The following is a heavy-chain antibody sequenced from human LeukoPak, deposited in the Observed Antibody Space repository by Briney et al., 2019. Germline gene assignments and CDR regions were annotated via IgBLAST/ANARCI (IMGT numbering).Heavy chain of an antibody. CDR1: GFTFSSSW. CDR2: INRDGSNQ. J-gene: IGHJ4*02. D-gene: IGHD4/OR15-4a*01. V-gene: IGHV3-7*05. CDR3: ARHGPDCFDY. Sequence: GGSLRLSCAASGFTFSSSWMGWVRQAPGKGLEWVANINRDGSNQYYVDSVKGRFTVSRDNVKKSLDLQMHSLRAEDTAVYYCARHGPDCFDYWGQGTLVTVSS.